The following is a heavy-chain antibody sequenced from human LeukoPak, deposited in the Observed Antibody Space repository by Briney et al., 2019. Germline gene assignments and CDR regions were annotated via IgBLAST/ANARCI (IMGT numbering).Heavy chain of an antibody. CDR1: GYTFTDFH. J-gene: IGHJ4*02. V-gene: IGHV1-2*06. CDR3: ARDLRELLGY. D-gene: IGHD1-26*01. Sequence: ASVKVSCKASGYTFTDFHLYWVRQAPGQGLEWMGRINPRSGGTDSAQKFQGRLTMTRDTSISTAYLELSGLKSDDTAVYYCARDLRELLGYWGQGTLVTVSS. CDR2: INPRSGGT.